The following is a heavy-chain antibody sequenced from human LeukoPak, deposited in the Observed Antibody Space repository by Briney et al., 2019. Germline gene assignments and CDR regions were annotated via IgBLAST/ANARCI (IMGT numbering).Heavy chain of an antibody. Sequence: SETLSLTCAVSGGSISSGGYSWSWIRQPPGKGLEWLGYIYHSGSTYYNPSLKSRVTISVDRSKNQCSLKLSSVTAADTAGYYCARGGGRWPYDYFDYWGQGTLVTVSS. V-gene: IGHV4-30-2*01. CDR3: ARGGGRWPYDYFDY. CDR2: IYHSGST. J-gene: IGHJ4*02. D-gene: IGHD3-16*01. CDR1: GGSISSGGYS.